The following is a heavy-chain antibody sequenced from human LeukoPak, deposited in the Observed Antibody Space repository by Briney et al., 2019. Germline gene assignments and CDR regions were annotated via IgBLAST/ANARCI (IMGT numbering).Heavy chain of an antibody. J-gene: IGHJ5*02. D-gene: IGHD6-19*01. CDR3: ARAQISGWYSSSKFSWFDP. Sequence: ASVKVSCKASGYTFTGYYMHWVRQAPGQGLEWMGWINPNSGGTNYAQKFQGRVTMTRDTSISTAYMELSRLRSDDTAVYYCARAQISGWYSSSKFSWFDPWGQGTLVTVSS. V-gene: IGHV1-2*02. CDR1: GYTFTGYY. CDR2: INPNSGGT.